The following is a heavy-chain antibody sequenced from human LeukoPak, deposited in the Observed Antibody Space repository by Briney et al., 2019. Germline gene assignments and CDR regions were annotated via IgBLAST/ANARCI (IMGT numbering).Heavy chain of an antibody. CDR2: ISYDGSNK. J-gene: IGHJ6*02. CDR3: ARDSGITIFGVDYGMDV. CDR1: GFTFSSYA. Sequence: PGRSLRLSCAASGFTFSSYAMHWVRQAPGKGLEWVAVISYDGSNKYYADSVKGRFTISRDNSKNTLYLQMNSLRAEDTAVYYCARDSGITIFGVDYGMDVWGQGTTVTVSS. D-gene: IGHD3-3*01. V-gene: IGHV3-30-3*01.